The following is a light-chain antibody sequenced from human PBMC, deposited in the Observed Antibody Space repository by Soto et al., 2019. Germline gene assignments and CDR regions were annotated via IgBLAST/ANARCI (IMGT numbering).Light chain of an antibody. CDR3: AAWDDSLSVV. CDR1: SSNIGSNY. V-gene: IGLV1-47*01. Sequence: QSVLTQPHSASGTPGPRVTISCSGSSSNIGSNYVYWYQQLPGTAPKLLIYRNNQRPSGVPDRFSGSKSGTSASLAISGLRSEDEADYYCAAWDDSLSVVFGGGTKLTVL. CDR2: RNN. J-gene: IGLJ2*01.